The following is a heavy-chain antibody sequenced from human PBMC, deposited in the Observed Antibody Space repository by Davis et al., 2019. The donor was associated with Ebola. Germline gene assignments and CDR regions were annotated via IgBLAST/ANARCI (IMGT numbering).Heavy chain of an antibody. D-gene: IGHD3-10*01. J-gene: IGHJ4*02. CDR3: ARHVLLWFGELYLSAYFDY. CDR2: TYYGGTT. Sequence: MPSETLSLTCAVSGGSMSGYYWSWIRQPPGKGLEWIGHTYYGGTTKYNPSLKSRVTISVDTSKSQFFLKMNFVTAADTAVYYCARHVLLWFGELYLSAYFDYWGQGTLVTVSS. V-gene: IGHV4-59*08. CDR1: GGSMSGYY.